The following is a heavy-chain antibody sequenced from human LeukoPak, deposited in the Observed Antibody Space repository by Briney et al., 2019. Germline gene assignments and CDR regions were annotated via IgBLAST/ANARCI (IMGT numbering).Heavy chain of an antibody. D-gene: IGHD1-26*01. J-gene: IGHJ4*02. CDR2: ISCSGGST. Sequence: GGSLRLSCAASGFTLSTYAMSWVRQAPGKGLEWIAGISCSGGSTYYADSGKGRFTISRDNSKITLYLQMNSLRADATAVYYSAKDFSVGPPPPYFDYWGQGTLVTVSS. CDR3: AKDFSVGPPPPYFDY. V-gene: IGHV3-23*01. CDR1: GFTLSTYA.